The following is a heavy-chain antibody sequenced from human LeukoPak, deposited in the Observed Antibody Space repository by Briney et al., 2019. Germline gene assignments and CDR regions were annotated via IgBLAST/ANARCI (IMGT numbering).Heavy chain of an antibody. CDR1: GGTFSSYA. D-gene: IGHD1-26*01. CDR2: IIPIFGTA. J-gene: IGHJ5*02. CDR3: ARRVGATVYNWFDP. Sequence: SVKVSCKASGGTFSSYAISWVRQAPGQGLEWMGGIIPIFGTANYAQKFQGRVTITADESTSTAYMELSSLRSEDTAVYYCARRVGATVYNWFDPWGRGTLVTVSS. V-gene: IGHV1-69*13.